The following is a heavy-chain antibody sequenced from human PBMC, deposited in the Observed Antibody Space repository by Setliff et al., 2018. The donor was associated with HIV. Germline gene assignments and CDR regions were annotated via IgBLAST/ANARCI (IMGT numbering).Heavy chain of an antibody. CDR1: GGSIRSNSYY. J-gene: IGHJ4*02. D-gene: IGHD3-10*01. V-gene: IGHV4-39*07. Sequence: PSETLSLTCNVSGGSIRSNSYYWGWIRQPPGKRLEWIGSIYYSGSTNYNPSLKSRVTMSVDTSKNQFSLKLSSVTAADTAVYYCARSIGTVRGITEFDYWGQGTLVTVSS. CDR2: IYYSGST. CDR3: ARSIGTVRGITEFDY.